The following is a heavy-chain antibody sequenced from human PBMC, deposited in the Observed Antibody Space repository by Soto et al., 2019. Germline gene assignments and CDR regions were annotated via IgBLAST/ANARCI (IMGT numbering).Heavy chain of an antibody. D-gene: IGHD5-12*01. CDR1: GYTFTSYY. CDR3: ARGIRDGYNLYYFDY. V-gene: IGHV1-46*01. CDR2: INPSGGST. J-gene: IGHJ4*02. Sequence: ASVKVSCKASGYTFTSYYTHWVRQAPGQGLEWMGIINPSGGSTSYAQKFQGRVTMTRDTSTSTVYMELSSLRSEDTAVYYCARGIRDGYNLYYFDYWGQGTLVTVSS.